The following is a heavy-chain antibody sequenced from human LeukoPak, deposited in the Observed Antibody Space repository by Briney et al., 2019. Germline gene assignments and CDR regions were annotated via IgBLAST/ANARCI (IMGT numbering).Heavy chain of an antibody. V-gene: IGHV4-4*02. CDR1: GVSISSSNW. J-gene: IGHJ3*02. Sequence: PSETLSLTCAVSGVSISSSNWWSWVRQPPGQGLEWIGEIYHSGSTNYNPSLKSRVTISVDKSKNQFSLKLSSVTAADTAVYYCASWIHYYDSSGGDIWGQGTMVTVSS. D-gene: IGHD3-22*01. CDR3: ASWIHYYDSSGGDI. CDR2: IYHSGST.